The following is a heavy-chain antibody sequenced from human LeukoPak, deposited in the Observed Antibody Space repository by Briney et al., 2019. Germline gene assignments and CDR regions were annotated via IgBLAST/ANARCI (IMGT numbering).Heavy chain of an antibody. CDR2: IYYSGST. CDR1: GGSISSGGYY. V-gene: IGHV4-31*03. J-gene: IGHJ5*02. CDR3: ARGPHYGSGSYYNWFDP. Sequence: SETLFLTCTVSGGSISSGGYYWSWIRQHPGKGLEWIGYIYYSGSTYYNPSLKSRVTISVDTSKNQFSLKLSSVTAADTAVYHCARGPHYGSGSYYNWFDPWGQGTLVTVSS. D-gene: IGHD3-10*01.